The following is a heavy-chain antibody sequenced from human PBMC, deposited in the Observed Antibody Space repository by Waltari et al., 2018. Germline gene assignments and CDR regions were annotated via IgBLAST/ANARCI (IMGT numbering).Heavy chain of an antibody. D-gene: IGHD6-19*01. CDR1: GFTVSSYW. Sequence: EVQLVESGGGLVQPGGSLRLSCAAAGFTVSSYWMSWVRQAPGKGLEWVANIKQDGSEKYYVDSVKGRFTISRDNAKNSLYLQMNSLRAEDTAVYYCARVGTMAGTGFDYWGQGTLVTVSS. J-gene: IGHJ4*02. V-gene: IGHV3-7*01. CDR2: IKQDGSEK. CDR3: ARVGTMAGTGFDY.